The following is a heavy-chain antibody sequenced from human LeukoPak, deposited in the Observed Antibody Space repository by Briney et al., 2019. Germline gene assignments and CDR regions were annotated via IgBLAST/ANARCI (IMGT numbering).Heavy chain of an antibody. Sequence: KAGGSLRLSCAASGFTFSSYSMNWVRQAPGKGLEWVSSISSSSSYIYYADSVKGRFTISRDNAKNSLYLQVNSLRAEDTAVYYCARDLSSMVRGVDGFDYWGQGTLVTVSS. V-gene: IGHV3-21*01. CDR2: ISSSSSYI. J-gene: IGHJ4*02. CDR1: GFTFSSYS. CDR3: ARDLSSMVRGVDGFDY. D-gene: IGHD3-10*01.